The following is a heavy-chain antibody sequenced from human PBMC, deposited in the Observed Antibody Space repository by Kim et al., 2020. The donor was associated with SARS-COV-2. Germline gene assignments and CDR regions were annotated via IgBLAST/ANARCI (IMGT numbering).Heavy chain of an antibody. CDR3: ARRRGQLWFGEGIFDY. CDR1: GGSISSSSYY. D-gene: IGHD3-10*01. Sequence: SETLSLTCTVSGGSISSSSYYWGWIRQPPGKGLEWIGSIYYSGSTYYNPSLKSRVTISVDTSKNQFSLKLSSVTAADTAVYYCARRRGQLWFGEGIFDYWGQGTLVTVSS. CDR2: IYYSGST. J-gene: IGHJ4*02. V-gene: IGHV4-39*01.